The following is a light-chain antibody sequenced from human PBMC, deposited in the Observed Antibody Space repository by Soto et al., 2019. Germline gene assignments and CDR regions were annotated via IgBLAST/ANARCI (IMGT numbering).Light chain of an antibody. V-gene: IGLV2-8*01. CDR1: SSDVGGYNY. CDR3: SSYAGRNSGV. Sequence: QSALTQPPSASGSPGQSVTISCTGTSSDVGGYNYVSWYQQHPGQAPKLIIYEVSKRPSGVPDRFSGSKSGNTASLTVSGLQADDDADYYCSSYAGRNSGVFGNGTKVTVL. J-gene: IGLJ1*01. CDR2: EVS.